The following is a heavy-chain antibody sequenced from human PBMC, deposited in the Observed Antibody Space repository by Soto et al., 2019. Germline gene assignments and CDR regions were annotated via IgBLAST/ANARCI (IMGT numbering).Heavy chain of an antibody. V-gene: IGHV1-69*13. J-gene: IGHJ6*02. CDR3: AREEGNYYYGMDV. Sequence: ASMKVSFKASGGTFSSYSISWVRQAPGQGLEWMGGIIPIFGTANYAQKFQGRVTITADESTSTAYMELSSLRSEDTAVYYCAREEGNYYYGMDVWGQGTTVTVSS. CDR2: IIPIFGTA. D-gene: IGHD6-13*01. CDR1: GGTFSSYS.